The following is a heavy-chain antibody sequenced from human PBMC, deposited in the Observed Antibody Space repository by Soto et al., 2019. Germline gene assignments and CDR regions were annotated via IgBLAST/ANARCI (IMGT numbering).Heavy chain of an antibody. CDR3: AKEHGSVENYYYGMDV. V-gene: IGHV3-30*18. CDR2: ISYDGSNK. D-gene: IGHD3-10*01. Sequence: GGSLRLSCAASGFTFISYGMHWVLQAPCKGLEWVAVISYDGSNKYYADSVKGRFTISRDNSKNTLYLQMNSLRAEDTAVYYCAKEHGSVENYYYGMDVWGQGTTVTVSS. CDR1: GFTFISYG. J-gene: IGHJ6*02.